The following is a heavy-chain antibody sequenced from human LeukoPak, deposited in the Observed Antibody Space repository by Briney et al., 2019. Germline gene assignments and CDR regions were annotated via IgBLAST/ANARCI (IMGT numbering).Heavy chain of an antibody. J-gene: IGHJ4*02. CDR3: AKGYNYGDY. V-gene: IGHV3-23*01. Sequence: GGSLRLSYAAPGFTFSSFAMSWVRQAPGKGLEWVSAISGSGGSTYYADSVKGRFTISRDNSKNTLYLQVNSLRAEDTALYYCAKGYNYGDYWGQGTLVTVSS. CDR1: GFTFSSFA. CDR2: ISGSGGST. D-gene: IGHD5-18*01.